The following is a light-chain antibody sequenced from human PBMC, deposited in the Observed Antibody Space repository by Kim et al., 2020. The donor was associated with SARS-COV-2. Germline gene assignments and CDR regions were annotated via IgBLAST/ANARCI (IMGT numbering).Light chain of an antibody. Sequence: AQGKTARITCGGNNIGSKSVHWYQQKPGQAPVLVIYYDSDRPSGIPERFSGSNSGNTATLTISRVEAGDEADYYCQVWDSSSDHNVFGTGTKVTVL. V-gene: IGLV3-21*04. CDR3: QVWDSSSDHNV. CDR2: YDS. CDR1: NIGSKS. J-gene: IGLJ1*01.